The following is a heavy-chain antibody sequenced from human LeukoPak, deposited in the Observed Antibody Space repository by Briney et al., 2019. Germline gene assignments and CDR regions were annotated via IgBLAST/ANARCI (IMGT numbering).Heavy chain of an antibody. CDR2: IYWDDDK. J-gene: IGHJ4*02. V-gene: IGHV2-5*02. Sequence: SGPTLVNPTQTLTLTCTFSGFSLSTSGVGVGWIRQPPGKALEWLALIYWDDDKRYRPSLKSRLTITKDTSKNQVVLIMTNMDPVDTATYYCAHKGRGSGSYTMWGQGTLVTVSS. CDR3: AHKGRGSGSYTM. D-gene: IGHD3-10*01. CDR1: GFSLSTSGVG.